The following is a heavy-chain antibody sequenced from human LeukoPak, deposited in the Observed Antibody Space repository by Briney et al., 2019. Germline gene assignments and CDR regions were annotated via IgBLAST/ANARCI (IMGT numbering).Heavy chain of an antibody. CDR3: ARVLSSSWYGGGHLDL. D-gene: IGHD6-13*01. CDR2: MDPNSDTS. Sequence: ASVKVSCKASGFTFGRYEVNWVRQATGQGLEWLGWMDPNSDTSGYAQKFQGRVTMTRNTSINTAYMELSSLRSNDTAVYYCARVLSSSWYGGGHLDLWGRGPQVTVSS. V-gene: IGHV1-8*01. CDR1: GFTFGRYE. J-gene: IGHJ2*01.